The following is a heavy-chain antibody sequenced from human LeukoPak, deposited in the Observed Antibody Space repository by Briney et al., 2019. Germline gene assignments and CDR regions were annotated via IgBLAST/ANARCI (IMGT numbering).Heavy chain of an antibody. Sequence: SVKVSCKASGGTFSSYAISWVRQAPGQGLEWMGGIIPIFGTANYAQKFQGRVTITADESTSTAYMELSSLRSEDTAVYYCARVLPSEVTVTTHWGQGTLVTVSS. D-gene: IGHD4-17*01. CDR2: IIPIFGTA. CDR3: ARVLPSEVTVTTH. J-gene: IGHJ4*02. CDR1: GGTFSSYA. V-gene: IGHV1-69*13.